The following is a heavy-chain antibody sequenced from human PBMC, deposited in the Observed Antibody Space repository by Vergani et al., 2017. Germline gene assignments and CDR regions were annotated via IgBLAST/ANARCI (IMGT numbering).Heavy chain of an antibody. CDR1: GGSISSYY. J-gene: IGHJ5*02. D-gene: IGHD1-26*01. CDR2: IYYSGST. V-gene: IGHV4-59*01. CDR3: ARDLEVGATGWFDP. Sequence: QVQLQESGPGLVKPSETLSLTCTVSGGSISSYYWSWIRQPPGKGLEWIGYIYYSGSTNYNPSLKSRVTISVDTSKNQFSLKLSSVPAADTAVYYCARDLEVGATGWFDPWGQGALVTVSS.